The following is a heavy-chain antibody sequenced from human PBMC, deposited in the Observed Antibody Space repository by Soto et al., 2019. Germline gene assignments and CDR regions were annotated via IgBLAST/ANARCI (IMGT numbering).Heavy chain of an antibody. Sequence: EVQLLESGGGLVQPGGSLRLSCAASGFTFRNYAVHWVRQPPGKGLEWVSPIGGVGGTKYYADPLKGRFTISRDNSKNTLYLQMNSLRAEDTAVYYCAKDQGSSWYEIDYWGQGTLVTVSS. D-gene: IGHD6-13*01. V-gene: IGHV3-23*01. CDR3: AKDQGSSWYEIDY. CDR2: IGGVGGTK. J-gene: IGHJ4*02. CDR1: GFTFRNYA.